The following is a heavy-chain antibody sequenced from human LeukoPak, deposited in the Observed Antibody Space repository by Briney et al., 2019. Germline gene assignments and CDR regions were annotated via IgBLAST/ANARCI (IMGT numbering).Heavy chain of an antibody. V-gene: IGHV4-59*12. D-gene: IGHD1-26*01. CDR1: GGSISSYY. J-gene: IGHJ4*02. Sequence: SETLSLTCTVSGGSISSYYWSWIRQPPGKGLEWIGDIYYSGSTNYNPSLKSRVTISVDTSKNQFSLRLSSVTAADTAVYYCAAYYSGSYFFGYWGQGTLVTVSS. CDR3: AAYYSGSYFFGY. CDR2: IYYSGST.